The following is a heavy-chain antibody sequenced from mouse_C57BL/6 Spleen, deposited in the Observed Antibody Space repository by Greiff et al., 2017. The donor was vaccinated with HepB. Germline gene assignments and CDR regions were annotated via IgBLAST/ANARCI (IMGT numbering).Heavy chain of an antibody. J-gene: IGHJ1*03. CDR3: ARTPLYDYDRRYWYFDF. CDR2: IHPNSGST. D-gene: IGHD2-4*01. Sequence: VQLQQPGAELVKPGASVKLSCKASGYTFTSYWMHWVKQRPGQGLEWIGMIHPNSGSTNYTEKFKSKATLTVDKSSSTDNMQISRLTSEDSAVYYGARTPLYDYDRRYWYFDFWGTGTTVTVSA. V-gene: IGHV1-64*01. CDR1: GYTFTSYW.